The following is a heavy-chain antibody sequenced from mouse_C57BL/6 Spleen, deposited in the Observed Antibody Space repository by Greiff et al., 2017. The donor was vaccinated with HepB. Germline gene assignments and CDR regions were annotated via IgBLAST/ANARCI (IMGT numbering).Heavy chain of an antibody. V-gene: IGHV1-22*01. J-gene: IGHJ1*03. CDR2: INPNNGGT. D-gene: IGHD1-1*01. Sequence: VQLKESGPELVKPGASVKMSCKASGYTFTDYNMHWVKQSHGKSLEWIGYINPNNGGTSYNQKFKGKATLTVNKSSSTAYMELRSLTSEDSAVYYCATLYSYGSSYWYFDVWGTGTTVTVSS. CDR1: GYTFTDYN. CDR3: ATLYSYGSSYWYFDV.